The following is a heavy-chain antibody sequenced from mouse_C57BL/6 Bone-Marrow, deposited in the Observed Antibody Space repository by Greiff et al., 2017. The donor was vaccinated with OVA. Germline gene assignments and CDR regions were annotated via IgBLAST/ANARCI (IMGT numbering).Heavy chain of an antibody. Sequence: VQLQQSGAELVRPGASVKLSCTASGFNIKDDYMHWVKQRPEQGLEWIGWIDPENGDTEYASKFQGKATITADTSSNTAYLQLSSLTSEDTAVYYCTTEGLYYSKKLWAMDYWGQGTSGTGSS. CDR3: TTEGLYYSKKLWAMDY. J-gene: IGHJ4*01. CDR2: IDPENGDT. V-gene: IGHV14-4*01. D-gene: IGHD2-5*01. CDR1: GFNIKDDY.